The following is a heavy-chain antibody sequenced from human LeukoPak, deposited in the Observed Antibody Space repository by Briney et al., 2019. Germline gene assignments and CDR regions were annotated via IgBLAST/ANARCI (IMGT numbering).Heavy chain of an antibody. D-gene: IGHD5-18*01. CDR3: AGGYSYGYWGNY. CDR2: ISSSSSTI. CDR1: EFTFGSYS. Sequence: PGGSLRLSCAASEFTFGSYSINWVRQAPGKGLEWVSYISSSSSTIYYADSVKGRFTISRDNAKNSLYLQMNSMRAEDTAVYYCAGGYSYGYWGNYWGQGTLVTVSS. V-gene: IGHV3-48*01. J-gene: IGHJ4*02.